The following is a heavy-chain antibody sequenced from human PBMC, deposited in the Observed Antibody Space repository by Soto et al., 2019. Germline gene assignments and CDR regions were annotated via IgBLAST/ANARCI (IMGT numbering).Heavy chain of an antibody. Sequence: QVQLVQSGAEVKKPGASVKVSCKASGYTFTSYGISWVRQAPGQGLEWMGWISTFHGNTNYAQKFQGSVTMTTDTSTSTAYMELRSLTSDDTAIYYCARGVYDFWNGHPKGLDYWGQGTVVTVSS. D-gene: IGHD3-3*01. J-gene: IGHJ4*02. CDR2: ISTFHGNT. CDR1: GYTFTSYG. V-gene: IGHV1-18*04. CDR3: ARGVYDFWNGHPKGLDY.